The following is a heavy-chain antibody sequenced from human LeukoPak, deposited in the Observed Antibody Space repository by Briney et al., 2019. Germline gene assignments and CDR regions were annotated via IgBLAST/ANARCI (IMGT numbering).Heavy chain of an antibody. CDR3: ARLIYDSSGYSLYYYYYYGMDV. D-gene: IGHD3-22*01. CDR1: GGSISSSSYY. CDR2: IYYSGST. J-gene: IGHJ6*02. Sequence: SETLSLTCTVSGGSISSSSYYWGWIRQPPGKGLEWIGRIYYSGSTYYNPSLKSRVTISVDTSKNQFSLKLSSVTAADTAVYYCARLIYDSSGYSLYYYYYYGMDVWGQGTTVTVSS. V-gene: IGHV4-39*01.